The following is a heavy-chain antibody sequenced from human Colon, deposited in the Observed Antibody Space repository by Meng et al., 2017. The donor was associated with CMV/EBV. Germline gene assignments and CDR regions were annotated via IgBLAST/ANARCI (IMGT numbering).Heavy chain of an antibody. D-gene: IGHD4-17*01. CDR3: ARLDRNDYGDYHGRYFDL. CDR1: FSFHIGA. Sequence: FSFHIGAMSCRRQAPGGGVGWVSAISGSGGSTYYADSVKGRFTISRDNSKNTLYLQMNSLRAEDTAVYYCARLDRNDYGDYHGRYFDLWGRGTLVTVSS. CDR2: ISGSGGST. V-gene: IGHV3-23*01. J-gene: IGHJ2*01.